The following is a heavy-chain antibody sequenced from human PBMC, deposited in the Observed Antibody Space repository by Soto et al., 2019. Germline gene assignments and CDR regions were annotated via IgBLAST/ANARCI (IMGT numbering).Heavy chain of an antibody. CDR1: GASITSFY. CDR2: IYHSGST. CDR3: ARLRPTSGTFEY. Sequence: QVQLQESGPGLVKPSETLSLTCTVSGASITSFYWSWIRQPPGKGLEWIGYIYHSGSTNYNSSLKSRVTISIDTSRNQFSLKLTSVTAADTAVYYCARLRPTSGTFEYWGQGTLVTVSS. J-gene: IGHJ4*02. D-gene: IGHD3-10*01. V-gene: IGHV4-59*08.